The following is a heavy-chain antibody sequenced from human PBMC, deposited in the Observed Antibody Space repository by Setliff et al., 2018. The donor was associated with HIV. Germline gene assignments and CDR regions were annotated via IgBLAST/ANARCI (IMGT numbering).Heavy chain of an antibody. CDR2: ISAYYGNT. J-gene: IGHJ3*02. V-gene: IGHV1-18*01. Sequence: ASVKVSCKASGYTFTSYGISWVRQAPGQGLEWMGWISAYYGNTNYAQKLQGRVTMTKDTSTSTAYMELRSLRSDDTAVYYCARAYCSSTSCYLYAFDIWGQGTMVTVSS. D-gene: IGHD2-2*01. CDR3: ARAYCSSTSCYLYAFDI. CDR1: GYTFTSYG.